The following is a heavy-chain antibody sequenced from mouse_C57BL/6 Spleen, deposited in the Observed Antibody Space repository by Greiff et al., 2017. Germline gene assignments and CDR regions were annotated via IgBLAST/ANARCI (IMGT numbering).Heavy chain of an antibody. Sequence: EVQLVESGEGLVKPGGSLKLSCAASGFTFSSYAMSWVRQTPEKRLEWVAYISSGGDYIYYADTVKGRFTISRDNARNTLYMQMSSLKSEDTAMYYCTRRCCGSSHWYFDVSGTGATVTVSS. CDR3: TRRCCGSSHWYFDV. CDR2: ISSGGDYI. D-gene: IGHD1-1*01. V-gene: IGHV5-9-1*02. CDR1: GFTFSSYA. J-gene: IGHJ1*03.